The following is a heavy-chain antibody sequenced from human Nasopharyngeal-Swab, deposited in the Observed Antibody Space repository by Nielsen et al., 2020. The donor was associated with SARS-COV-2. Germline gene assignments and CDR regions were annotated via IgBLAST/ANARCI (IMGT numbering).Heavy chain of an antibody. D-gene: IGHD6-6*01. V-gene: IGHV4-34*01. CDR3: ARGAYSSSSGVGNWFDP. CDR2: INHSGST. J-gene: IGHJ5*02. Sequence: RQPPGKGLEWIGEINHSGSTNYNPSLKSRVTISVDTSKNQFSLKLSSVTAADTAVYYCARGAYSSSSGVGNWFDPWGQGTLVTVSS.